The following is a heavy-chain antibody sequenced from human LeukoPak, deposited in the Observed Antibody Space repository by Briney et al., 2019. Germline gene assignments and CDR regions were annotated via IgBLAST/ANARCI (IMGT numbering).Heavy chain of an antibody. D-gene: IGHD3-3*01. CDR2: ISSDESRK. V-gene: IGHV3-30-3*01. CDR1: GFTFSSYS. CDR3: ARLDFGVVTYGMDV. Sequence: GTSLRLSCAASGFTFSSYSLHWVRQAPGKGLEWVAVISSDESRKYYADSVKGRFTISRDSSENTLYLQMNSLRAEDTAVYYCARLDFGVVTYGMDVWGQGTTVTVSS. J-gene: IGHJ6*02.